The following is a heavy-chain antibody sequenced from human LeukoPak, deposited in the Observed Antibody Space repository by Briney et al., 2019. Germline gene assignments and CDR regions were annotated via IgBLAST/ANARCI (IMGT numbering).Heavy chain of an antibody. CDR3: ASYNQRQSNWFFDL. J-gene: IGHJ2*01. CDR1: GFIVNNKY. V-gene: IGHV3-53*01. CDR2: IYEGGSS. Sequence: GGSLRLSCAVSGFIVNNKYMTWVRQAPGKGLEWVSVIYEGGSSDYADSVKGRFSVSRDDSKNTVYLQMNSLRAEDTALYYCASYNQRQSNWFFDLWGRGTLVTVSS. D-gene: IGHD1-14*01.